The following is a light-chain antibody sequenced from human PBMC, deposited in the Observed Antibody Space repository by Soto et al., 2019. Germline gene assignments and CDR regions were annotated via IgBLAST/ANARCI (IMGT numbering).Light chain of an antibody. J-gene: IGKJ1*01. Sequence: DIQMTQSPSTLSGSVGDRVAITCRASQTISSRLAWYQQKPGKAPKLLIYDASSLESGVPSRFSGSGSGTEFTLTISSLQPDDFATYYCQHYYSFTWTFGQGTKVDIK. CDR2: DAS. V-gene: IGKV1-5*01. CDR3: QHYYSFTWT. CDR1: QTISSR.